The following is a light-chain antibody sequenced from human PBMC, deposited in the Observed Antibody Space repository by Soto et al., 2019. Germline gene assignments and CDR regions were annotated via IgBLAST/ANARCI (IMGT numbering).Light chain of an antibody. CDR3: SSYTTSSTLV. CDR2: DVS. V-gene: IGLV2-14*01. Sequence: HSVLTQPASVSGSPGQSITISCTGTSSDVGCYNYVSWYRQHPGKAPKLMIYDVSNRPSGVSNRFSGSKSGNTASLTISGLQAEDEADYYCSSYTTSSTLVFGGGTKLTVL. J-gene: IGLJ2*01. CDR1: SSDVGCYNY.